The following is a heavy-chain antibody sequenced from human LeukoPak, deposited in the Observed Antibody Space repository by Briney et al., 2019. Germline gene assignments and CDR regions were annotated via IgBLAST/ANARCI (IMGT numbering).Heavy chain of an antibody. D-gene: IGHD2-2*01. CDR1: GGSISSYY. J-gene: IGHJ4*02. CDR3: ARAYCSSTSCYVYFDY. Sequence: SETLSLTCTVSGGSISSYYWSWIRQPPGKGLEWIGYIYYSGSTNYNPSLKSRVTISVDTSKNQFSLKLSSVTAADTAVYYRARAYCSSTSCYVYFDYWGQGTLVTVSS. V-gene: IGHV4-59*01. CDR2: IYYSGST.